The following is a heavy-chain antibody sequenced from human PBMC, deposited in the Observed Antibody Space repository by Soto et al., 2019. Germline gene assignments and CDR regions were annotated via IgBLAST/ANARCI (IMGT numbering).Heavy chain of an antibody. Sequence: GGSLRLSCAASGFTFSSYAMSWVRQAPGKGLEWLSYITSSSSPIYYADSVKGRFTISRDNAKNSLYLQMNSLRDEDTAVYYCARDSSLSPWGQGTLVTVSS. CDR3: ARDSSLSP. CDR1: GFTFSSYA. CDR2: ITSSSSPI. V-gene: IGHV3-48*02. J-gene: IGHJ5*02.